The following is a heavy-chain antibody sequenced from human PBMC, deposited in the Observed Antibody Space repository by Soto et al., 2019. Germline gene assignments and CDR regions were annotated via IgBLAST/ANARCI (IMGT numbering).Heavy chain of an antibody. CDR3: TTDSIFGVVTSGDYYYGMDV. D-gene: IGHD3-3*02. CDR1: GFTFSNAW. CDR2: IKSKTDGGTT. V-gene: IGHV3-15*01. Sequence: GGSLRLSCAASGFTFSNAWMSWVRQAPGKGLEWVGRIKSKTDGGTTDYAAPVKGRFTISRDDSKNTLYLQMNSLKTEDTAVYYCTTDSIFGVVTSGDYYYGMDVWGQGTTVTVSS. J-gene: IGHJ6*02.